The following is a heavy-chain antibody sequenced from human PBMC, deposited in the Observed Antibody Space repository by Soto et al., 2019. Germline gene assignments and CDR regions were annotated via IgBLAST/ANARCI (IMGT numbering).Heavy chain of an antibody. CDR2: IYYSGST. CDR3: ATFYYDFWSGNTFDY. Sequence: PSETLSLTCTVSGGSVSSGSYYWSWIRQPPGKGLEWIGYIYYSGSTNYNPSLKSRVTISVDTSKNQFSLKLSSVTAADTAVYYCATFYYDFWSGNTFDYWGQRTLVTVSS. V-gene: IGHV4-61*01. J-gene: IGHJ4*02. CDR1: GGSVSSGSYY. D-gene: IGHD3-3*01.